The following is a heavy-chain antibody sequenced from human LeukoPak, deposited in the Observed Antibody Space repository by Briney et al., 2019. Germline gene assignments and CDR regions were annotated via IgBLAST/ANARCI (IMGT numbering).Heavy chain of an antibody. V-gene: IGHV3-23*01. Sequence: GRSLRLSCAASGFTFNRNAISWVRQAPGKGLEWVSTIGGSGDKTFYADSVKGRFTISRDNSKNMAHLQMNSLTGEDTALYYCVRRGDASSGWGDHDFWGQGALVTVSS. D-gene: IGHD6-19*01. J-gene: IGHJ4*02. CDR1: GFTFNRNA. CDR2: IGGSGDKT. CDR3: VRRGDASSGWGDHDF.